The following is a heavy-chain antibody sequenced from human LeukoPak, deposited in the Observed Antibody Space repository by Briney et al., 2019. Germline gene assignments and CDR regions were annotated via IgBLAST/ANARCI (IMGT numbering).Heavy chain of an antibody. CDR2: ISGSGGST. V-gene: IGHV3-23*01. CDR3: AKDKLMTTYYYYYMDV. Sequence: GGSLRLSCAASGFTFSNYAMSWVRQAPGKGLEWVSAISGSGGSTYYADSVKGRFTISRDNSKNTLYLQMNSLRAEDTAVYYCAKDKLMTTYYYYYMDVWGKGTTVTVSS. J-gene: IGHJ6*03. CDR1: GFTFSNYA. D-gene: IGHD2-8*01.